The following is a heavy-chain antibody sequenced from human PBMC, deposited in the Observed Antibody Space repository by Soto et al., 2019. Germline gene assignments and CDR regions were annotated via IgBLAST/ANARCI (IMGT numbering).Heavy chain of an antibody. CDR1: GYSFTTYW. V-gene: IGHV5-10-1*01. D-gene: IGHD3-22*01. CDR3: ARLTLAHDSSGYHIFDY. J-gene: IGHJ4*02. CDR2: IDPTDSYT. Sequence: LGESLKISCQASGYSFTTYWISWVRQMPGKGLECMGRIDPTDSYTDYGPSFEGHVTMSVDRSINTAYLEWSSLKASDSAMYYCARLTLAHDSSGYHIFDYWGQGTLVTVSS.